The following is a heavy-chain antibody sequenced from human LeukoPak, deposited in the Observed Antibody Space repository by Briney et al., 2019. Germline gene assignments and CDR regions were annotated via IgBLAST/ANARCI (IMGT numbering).Heavy chain of an antibody. CDR1: GGSISSGDYY. CDR2: IYYSGST. Sequence: PSETLSLTCTVSGGSISSGDYYWSWIRQPPGKGLEWIGYIYYSGSTYYNPSLKSRVTISVDTSKNQFSLKLSSVTAADTAVYYCARGEGYSSSLNWFDPWGQGTLVTVSS. V-gene: IGHV4-30-4*08. CDR3: ARGEGYSSSLNWFDP. D-gene: IGHD6-13*01. J-gene: IGHJ5*02.